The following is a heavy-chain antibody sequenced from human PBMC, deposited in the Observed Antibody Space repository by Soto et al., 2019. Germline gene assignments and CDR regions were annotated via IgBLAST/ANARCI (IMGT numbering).Heavy chain of an antibody. Sequence: GGSLRLSCAASGFTFIRYEMNWGRQAPGKGLEWVSDITSTGSTRYYADSVKGRFTISRDNAKNSLYLQMNSLRAEDTAVYYCARGYCTSSACHWNFDYWGQGTLVTVSS. J-gene: IGHJ4*02. D-gene: IGHD2-8*02. CDR1: GFTFIRYE. V-gene: IGHV3-48*03. CDR2: ITSTGSTR. CDR3: ARGYCTSSACHWNFDY.